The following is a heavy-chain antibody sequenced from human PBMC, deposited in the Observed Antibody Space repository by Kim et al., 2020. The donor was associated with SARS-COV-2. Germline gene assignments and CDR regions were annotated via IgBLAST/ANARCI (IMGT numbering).Heavy chain of an antibody. CDR1: GYTFTGYY. J-gene: IGHJ6*03. CDR3: ARDMSWRNWNYVYYYYYMDV. V-gene: IGHV1-2*02. Sequence: ASVKVSCKASGYTFTGYYMHWVRQAPGQGLEWMGWINPNSGGTNYAQKFQGRVTMTRDTSISTAYMELSRLRSDDTAVYYCARDMSWRNWNYVYYYYYMDVWGKGTTVTVSS. D-gene: IGHD1-7*01. CDR2: INPNSGGT.